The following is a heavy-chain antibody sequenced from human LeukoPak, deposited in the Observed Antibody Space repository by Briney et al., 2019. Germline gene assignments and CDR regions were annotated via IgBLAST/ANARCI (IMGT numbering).Heavy chain of an antibody. CDR2: LYVNGSP. J-gene: IGHJ3*02. Sequence: SETLSLTCTVSGDSISSAYWGWIRQSAGKGLEYIGRLYVNGSPNSNPSLKSRVTMSLDTSKNQFSLKMTSVTAADSAIYFCARMPVPIHDAFDIWGQRTAVMVSS. CDR3: ARMPVPIHDAFDI. V-gene: IGHV4-4*07. D-gene: IGHD2-2*01. CDR1: GDSISSAY.